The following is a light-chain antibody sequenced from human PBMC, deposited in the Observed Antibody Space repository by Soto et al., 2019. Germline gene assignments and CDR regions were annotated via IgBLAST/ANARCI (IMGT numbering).Light chain of an antibody. CDR2: GAS. Sequence: EIVMTQSPATLSVSPGERATLSCRAGQSVSDNLAWYQQKPGQAPRLLIYGASTRATGIPARFSGDGSGTEFTLTVSSLEFEDFAVYYCQQYNKWPRTFGHGTKLEIK. J-gene: IGKJ2*01. CDR3: QQYNKWPRT. CDR1: QSVSDN. V-gene: IGKV3-15*01.